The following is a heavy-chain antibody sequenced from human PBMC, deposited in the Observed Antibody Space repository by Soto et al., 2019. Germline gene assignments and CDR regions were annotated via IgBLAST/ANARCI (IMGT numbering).Heavy chain of an antibody. J-gene: IGHJ4*02. CDR3: TSRGDGTDVDPFVY. Sequence: GGSLRLSCAASGFTFSESAMHWVRQASGKGLEWVGRIRNKDNNYATAYTASVKGRFTISRDDSKNTVYLQMNSLKIDDTAVYYCTSRGDGTDVDPFVYWGLGPLVAVSS. CDR1: GFTFSESA. V-gene: IGHV3-73*01. CDR2: IRNKDNNYAT. D-gene: IGHD2-21*01.